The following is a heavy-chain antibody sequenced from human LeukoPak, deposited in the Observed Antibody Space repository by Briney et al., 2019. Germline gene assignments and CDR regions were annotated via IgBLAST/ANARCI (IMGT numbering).Heavy chain of an antibody. CDR3: ARKGGRMVRGDKPYDY. V-gene: IGHV4-34*01. CDR1: GGSFSGYY. CDR2: INHSGST. J-gene: IGHJ4*02. Sequence: PSETLSLACAVYGGSFSGYYWSWIRQPPGKGLEWIGEINHSGSTNYNPSLKSRVTISVDTSKNQFSLKLSSVTAADTAVYYCARKGGRMVRGDKPYDYWGQGTLVTVSS. D-gene: IGHD3-10*01.